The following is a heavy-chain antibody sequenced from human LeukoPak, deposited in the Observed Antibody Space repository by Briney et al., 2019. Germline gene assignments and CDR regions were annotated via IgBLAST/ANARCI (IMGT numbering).Heavy chain of an antibody. CDR1: GYTFTSYA. CDR3: ARDFERDGYNDY. V-gene: IGHV1-69*04. J-gene: IGHJ4*02. Sequence: ASVKVSCKASGYTFTSYAMNWVRQAPGQGLEWMGRIIPILGIANYAQKFQGRVTITADKSTSTAYMELSSLRSEDTAVYYCARDFERDGYNDYWGQGTLVTVSS. CDR2: IIPILGIA. D-gene: IGHD5-24*01.